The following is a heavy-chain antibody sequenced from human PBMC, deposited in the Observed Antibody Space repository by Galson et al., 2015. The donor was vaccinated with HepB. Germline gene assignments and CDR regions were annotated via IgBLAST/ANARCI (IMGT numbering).Heavy chain of an antibody. V-gene: IGHV3-30*18. CDR1: GFTFSSYG. J-gene: IGHJ4*02. CDR2: ISYDGSNK. Sequence: SLRLSCAASGFTFSSYGMHWVRQAPGKGLEWVAVISYDGSNKYYADSVKGRFTISRDNSKNTLYLQMNSLRAEDTAVYYCAKDRGYSYGNGFDYWGQGTLVTVSS. D-gene: IGHD5-18*01. CDR3: AKDRGYSYGNGFDY.